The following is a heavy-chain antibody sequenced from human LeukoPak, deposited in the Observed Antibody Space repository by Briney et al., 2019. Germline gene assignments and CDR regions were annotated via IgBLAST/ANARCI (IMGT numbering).Heavy chain of an antibody. D-gene: IGHD5-18*01. J-gene: IGHJ4*02. CDR1: GGTFSSYA. CDR2: IIPILGIA. CDR3: ARGPPHTAMVYFDY. Sequence: GSSVKVSCKASGGTFSSYAISWVRQAPGQGLEWMGRIIPILGIANYAQKFQGRVTITADKSTSTAYMELSSLRSEDTAVYYCARGPPHTAMVYFDYWGQGTLVTVSS. V-gene: IGHV1-69*04.